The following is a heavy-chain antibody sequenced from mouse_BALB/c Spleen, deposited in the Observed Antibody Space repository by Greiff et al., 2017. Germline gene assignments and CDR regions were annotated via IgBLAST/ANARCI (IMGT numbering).Heavy chain of an antibody. CDR3: ARDYYGYDYAMNY. CDR1: GFTFSSYA. D-gene: IGHD1-2*01. CDR2: ISSGGRYT. V-gene: IGHV5-9-4*01. J-gene: IGHJ4*01. Sequence: DVMLVESGGGLVKPGGSLKLSCAASGFTFSSYAMSWVRQSPEKRLEWVAEISSGGRYTYYPDTVTGRFTISRDNAKNTLYLEMSSLRSEDTAMYYCARDYYGYDYAMNYWGQGTSVTVS.